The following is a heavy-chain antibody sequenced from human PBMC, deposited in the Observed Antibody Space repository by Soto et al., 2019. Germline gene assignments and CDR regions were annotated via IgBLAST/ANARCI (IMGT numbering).Heavy chain of an antibody. V-gene: IGHV3-33*01. CDR2: IWDDGSNK. J-gene: IGHJ6*02. D-gene: IGHD3-16*01. CDR1: GFTFSSYG. Sequence: PGGSLRLSCAASGFTFSSYGMHWVRQAPGKGLGWVAVIWDDGSNKYYADSVKGRFTISRDNSKNTRYLQMHSLRADDTAVYYCASGPSRSFGGVMGVWGQGTTVTVSS. CDR3: ASGPSRSFGGVMGV.